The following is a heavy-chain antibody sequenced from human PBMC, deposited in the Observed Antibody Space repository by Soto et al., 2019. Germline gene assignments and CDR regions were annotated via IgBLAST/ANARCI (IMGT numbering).Heavy chain of an antibody. D-gene: IGHD2-15*01. CDR1: GGSFSGYY. V-gene: IGHV4-34*01. J-gene: IGHJ6*02. Sequence: QVQLQQWGAGLLKPSETLSLTCAVYGGSFSGYYWSWIRQPPGKGLEWIGEINHSGSTNYNPSLKSRVTLSVGPSKNQFSLKVGSVTAADTAVYYCARVSGGACRNLGDYYGIDVWGQGTTVTVSS. CDR3: ARVSGGACRNLGDYYGIDV. CDR2: INHSGST.